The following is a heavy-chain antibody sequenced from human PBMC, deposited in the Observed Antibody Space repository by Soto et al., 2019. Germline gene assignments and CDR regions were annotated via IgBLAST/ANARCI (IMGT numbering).Heavy chain of an antibody. D-gene: IGHD2-2*01. J-gene: IGHJ6*02. CDR2: ISYDGSNK. V-gene: IGHV3-30*18. CDR1: GFTFSSYG. Sequence: GGSLRLSCAASGFTFSSYGMHWVRQAPGKGLEWVAVISYDGSNKYYADSVKGRFTISRDNSKNTLYLQMNSLRAEDTAVYYCAKGYCSSTSCYGYGMDVWGQGTTVTVSS. CDR3: AKGYCSSTSCYGYGMDV.